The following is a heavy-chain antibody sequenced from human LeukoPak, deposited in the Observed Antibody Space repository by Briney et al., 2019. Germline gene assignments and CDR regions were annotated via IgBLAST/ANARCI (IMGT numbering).Heavy chain of an antibody. CDR2: INPNSGGT. V-gene: IGHV1-2*02. CDR1: GYTFTGYY. J-gene: IGHJ6*03. Sequence: ASVKVSCKASGYTFTGYYMHWVRQAPGQGLEWMGWINPNSGGTNYAQKFQGRVTMTRDTSISTAYMEPSRLRSDDTAVYYCARSPYYYYYMDVWGKGTTVTVSS. CDR3: ARSPYYYYYMDV.